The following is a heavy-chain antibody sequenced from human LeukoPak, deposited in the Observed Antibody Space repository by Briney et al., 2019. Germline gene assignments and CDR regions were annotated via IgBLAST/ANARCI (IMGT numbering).Heavy chain of an antibody. CDR3: AKDLVRDRGDIRIKPLDY. CDR2: IRSKAYGGTT. J-gene: IGHJ4*02. V-gene: IGHV3-49*04. CDR1: GFTFGDYV. Sequence: PGGSLRLSCTASGFTFGDYVMSWVRQAPGKGLEWVGFIRSKAYGGTTKNAASVKGRFTISRDDSRSIAYLQMNSLRAEDTAVYYCAKDLVRDRGDIRIKPLDYWGQGTLVTVSS. D-gene: IGHD3-10*01.